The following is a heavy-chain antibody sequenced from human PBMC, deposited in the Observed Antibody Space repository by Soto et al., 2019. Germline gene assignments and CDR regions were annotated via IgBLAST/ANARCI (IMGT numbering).Heavy chain of an antibody. CDR3: ASLRGLGWFGEQSHLDS. Sequence: EVQLVQSGAEVKKPGDSVKISCKGSGYTFTSYWIGWVRQMPEKGLEWMGIIFPGDSDTRYSPSFQGRVSISDDKSISTAYLQLNDLKASDTAIYYCASLRGLGWFGEQSHLDSWGQGTLVTVSS. CDR1: GYTFTSYW. D-gene: IGHD3-10*01. V-gene: IGHV5-51*03. CDR2: IFPGDSDT. J-gene: IGHJ4*02.